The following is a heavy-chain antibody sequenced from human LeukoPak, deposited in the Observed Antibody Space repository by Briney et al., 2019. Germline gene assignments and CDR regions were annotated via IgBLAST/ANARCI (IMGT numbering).Heavy chain of an antibody. Sequence: QPGGSLRLSCAASGFTLSSYAMSWVRQAPGKGLEWVSAISDTGNTYHADSVKGRFTISRDSSKNTLFLQMNSLRAEDTAVYYCAKVSRDYYDSSGYAFDIWGQGTMVTVSS. V-gene: IGHV3-23*01. CDR1: GFTLSSYA. CDR2: ISDTGNT. D-gene: IGHD3-22*01. J-gene: IGHJ3*02. CDR3: AKVSRDYYDSSGYAFDI.